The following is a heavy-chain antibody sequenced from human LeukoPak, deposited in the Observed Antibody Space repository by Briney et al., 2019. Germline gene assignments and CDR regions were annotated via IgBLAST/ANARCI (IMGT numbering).Heavy chain of an antibody. Sequence: PSQTLSLTYTVSGGSISSGDYYWSWIRQPPGKGLEWIGYIYYSGSTYYNPSLKSRVTISVDTSKNQFSLKLSSVTAADTAVYYCARESYYDFWSGPTTYFDYWGQGTLVTVSS. CDR3: ARESYYDFWSGPTTYFDY. V-gene: IGHV4-30-4*08. J-gene: IGHJ4*02. CDR1: GGSISSGDYY. CDR2: IYYSGST. D-gene: IGHD3-3*01.